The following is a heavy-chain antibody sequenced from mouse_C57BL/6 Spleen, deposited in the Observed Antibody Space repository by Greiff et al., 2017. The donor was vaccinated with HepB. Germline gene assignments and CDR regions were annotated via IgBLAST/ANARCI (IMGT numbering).Heavy chain of an antibody. J-gene: IGHJ4*01. CDR1: GFTFSDYG. V-gene: IGHV5-17*01. Sequence: DVMLVESGGGLVKPGGSLKLSCAASGFTFSDYGMHWVRQAPGKGLEWVAYISSGSSTIYYADTVKGRFTISRDNAKNTLFLQMTSLRSEDTAMYYCARAYGAMDYWGQGTSVTVSS. CDR3: ARAYGAMDY. CDR2: ISSGSSTI. D-gene: IGHD1-1*01.